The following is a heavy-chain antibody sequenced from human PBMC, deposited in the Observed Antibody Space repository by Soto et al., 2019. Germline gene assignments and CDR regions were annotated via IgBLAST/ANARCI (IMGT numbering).Heavy chain of an antibody. CDR3: AKDYGPYSSPYYFDY. J-gene: IGHJ4*02. CDR1: GFTFSSYG. Sequence: GGSLRLSCAASGFTFSSYGMHWVRQAPGKGLEWVAVISYDGSNKYYADSVKGRFTISRDNSKNTLYLQMNSLRAEDTAVYYCAKDYGPYSSPYYFDYWGQGTLVTVSS. D-gene: IGHD6-13*01. V-gene: IGHV3-30*18. CDR2: ISYDGSNK.